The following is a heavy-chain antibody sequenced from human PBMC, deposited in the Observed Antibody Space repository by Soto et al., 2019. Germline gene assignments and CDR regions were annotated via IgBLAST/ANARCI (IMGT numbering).Heavy chain of an antibody. J-gene: IGHJ6*02. V-gene: IGHV1-2*04. Sequence: ASVKVSCKASGYTFTGYYMHWVRQAPGQGLEWMGWINPNSGGTNYAQKFQGWVTMTRDTSISTAYMELSRLGSDDTAVYYCARDLLEYDILTGYPSAYYYGMDVWGQGTTVTVSS. CDR1: GYTFTGYY. D-gene: IGHD3-9*01. CDR2: INPNSGGT. CDR3: ARDLLEYDILTGYPSAYYYGMDV.